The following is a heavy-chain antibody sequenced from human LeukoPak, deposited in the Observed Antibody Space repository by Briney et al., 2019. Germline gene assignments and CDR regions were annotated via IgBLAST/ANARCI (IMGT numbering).Heavy chain of an antibody. CDR2: ISSSGSTI. V-gene: IGHV3-11*01. CDR3: TRAEWELAFDY. CDR1: GFTFSDYY. D-gene: IGHD1-26*01. Sequence: GGSLRLSCAASGFTFSDYYMSWIRQAPGKGLEWVSYISSSGSTIYYADSVKGRFTISRDNAKNSLYLQMNSLRAEDTAVYYCTRAEWELAFDYWGQGTLVTVSS. J-gene: IGHJ4*02.